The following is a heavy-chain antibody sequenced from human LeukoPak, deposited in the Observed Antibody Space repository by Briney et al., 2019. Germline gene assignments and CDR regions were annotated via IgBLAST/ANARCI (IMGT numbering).Heavy chain of an antibody. CDR1: GFTFSSYG. CDR2: IWYDGSNK. J-gene: IGHJ2*01. CDR3: AREQTDPTVTTVGLGKWYFDL. V-gene: IGHV3-33*01. D-gene: IGHD4-17*01. Sequence: GGSLRLSCAASGFTFSSYGMHWVRQAPGKGLEWVAVIWYDGSNKYYADSVKGRFTISRDNSKNTLYLQMNSLRGEDTAVYYCAREQTDPTVTTVGLGKWYFDLWGRGTLVTVSS.